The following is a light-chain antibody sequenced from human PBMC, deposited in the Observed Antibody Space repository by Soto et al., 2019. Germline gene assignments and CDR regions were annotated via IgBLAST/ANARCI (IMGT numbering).Light chain of an antibody. CDR1: SSNIGSNT. V-gene: IGLV1-44*01. CDR2: SNN. J-gene: IGLJ2*01. Sequence: QSALTQPPSASGTPGQRVTISCSGSSSNIGSNTVNWYQQLPGTAPKLVIYSNNQRPSGVPDRFSGSKSGTSASLAISRLQSEDEADYYCVAWDDSLNGYVVFGGGTKVTVL. CDR3: VAWDDSLNGYVV.